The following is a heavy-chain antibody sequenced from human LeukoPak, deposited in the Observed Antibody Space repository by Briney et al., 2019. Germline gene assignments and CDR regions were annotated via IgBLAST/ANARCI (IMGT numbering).Heavy chain of an antibody. CDR3: ARSSRYYYDSGGYYHPPDY. V-gene: IGHV4-39*07. CDR1: GVSISSSSYY. Sequence: SETLSLTCTVSGVSISSSSYYWGWIRQPPGKGLEWIGSIYYSGSTYYNPSLKSRVTISGDTSKNQFSLKLSSVTAADTAVYYCARSSRYYYDSGGYYHPPDYWGQGTLVTVSS. J-gene: IGHJ4*02. CDR2: IYYSGST. D-gene: IGHD3-22*01.